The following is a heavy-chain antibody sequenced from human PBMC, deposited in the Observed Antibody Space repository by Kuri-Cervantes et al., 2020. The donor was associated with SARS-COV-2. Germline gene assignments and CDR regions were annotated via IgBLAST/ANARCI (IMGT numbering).Heavy chain of an antibody. Sequence: ASVKVSCKASGYTFTGYYMHWVRQAPGQGLEWMGWINPNSGGTNYAQKFQGRVTMTRDTSISTAYMELSRLRSDDTAVYYCARFRSYCSSTSCYLANAFDIWGQGTMVTVSS. D-gene: IGHD2-2*01. V-gene: IGHV1-2*02. CDR1: GYTFTGYY. CDR3: ARFRSYCSSTSCYLANAFDI. J-gene: IGHJ3*02. CDR2: INPNSGGT.